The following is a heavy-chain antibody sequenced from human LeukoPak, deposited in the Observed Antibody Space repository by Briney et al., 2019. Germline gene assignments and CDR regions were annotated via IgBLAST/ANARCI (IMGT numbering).Heavy chain of an antibody. CDR1: GGSISDNY. Sequence: SETLSLTCTVSGGSISDNYWTWIRQPPGKGLEWLGYMYYSGRTNYNPSFKSRVIISVDTSKNQFSLKVSSVTAADTAVYYCARLPPGPLDAFDIWGQGTMVTVSS. V-gene: IGHV4-59*01. CDR3: ARLPPGPLDAFDI. CDR2: MYYSGRT. J-gene: IGHJ3*02.